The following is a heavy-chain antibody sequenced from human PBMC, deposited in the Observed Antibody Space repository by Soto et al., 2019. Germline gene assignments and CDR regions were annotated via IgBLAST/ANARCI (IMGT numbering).Heavy chain of an antibody. D-gene: IGHD2-2*01. CDR2: VSWNSGTM. CDR3: AKGFCSSTRCLTYSYMDV. CDR1: GFSFDEYA. V-gene: IGHV3-9*01. J-gene: IGHJ6*03. Sequence: EVQLVESGGGLVQPGRSLRLSCAASGFSFDEYAMHWVRQAPGKGLEWVSGVSWNSGTMGYGDSVRGRFAFSRDNAKNSHYLQMNSLTTDDTALYYCAKGFCSSTRCLTYSYMDVWGKGTTVTVSS.